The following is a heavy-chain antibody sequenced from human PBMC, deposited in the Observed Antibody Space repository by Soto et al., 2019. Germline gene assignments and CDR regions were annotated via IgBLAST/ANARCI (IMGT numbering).Heavy chain of an antibody. Sequence: PGGSLRLCCAASGFTFSGSAMHWVRQASVKGLEWVGRIRSKANSYATAYAASVKGRFTISRDDSKNTAYLQMNSLKTEDTAVYYCTRPYYYGSGSYYNRYYYYGMDVWGQGTTVTVSS. J-gene: IGHJ6*02. CDR3: TRPYYYGSGSYYNRYYYYGMDV. CDR2: IRSKANSYAT. V-gene: IGHV3-73*01. CDR1: GFTFSGSA. D-gene: IGHD3-10*01.